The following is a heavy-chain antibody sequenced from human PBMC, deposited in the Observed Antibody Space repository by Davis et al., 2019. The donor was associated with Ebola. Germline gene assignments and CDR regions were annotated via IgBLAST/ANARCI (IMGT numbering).Heavy chain of an antibody. J-gene: IGHJ4*02. CDR3: AKPPSGYGYYFDY. V-gene: IGHV3-30*02. CDR1: GFTFSSYV. Sequence: GESLKISCAASGFTFSSYVMHWVRQAPGKGLEWVAFIYYDGSNKYYADSVKGRFTISRDNSKNTLYLQMNSLRAEDTAVYYCAKPPSGYGYYFDYWGQGTLVTVSS. CDR2: IYYDGSNK. D-gene: IGHD5-12*01.